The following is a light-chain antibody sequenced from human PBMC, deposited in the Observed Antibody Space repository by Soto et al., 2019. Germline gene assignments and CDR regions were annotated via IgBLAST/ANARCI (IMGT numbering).Light chain of an antibody. V-gene: IGKV3-20*01. CDR2: AAS. CDR1: QSISSN. Sequence: EIVMTQSPATLSVSTGERATLSCRASQSISSNLAWYQHKPGQAPRLLIYAASSRATGIPDRFSGSGSGTDFTLTISRLEPEDFAVYYCQQYGGAPGTFGQGTKVDIK. J-gene: IGKJ1*01. CDR3: QQYGGAPGT.